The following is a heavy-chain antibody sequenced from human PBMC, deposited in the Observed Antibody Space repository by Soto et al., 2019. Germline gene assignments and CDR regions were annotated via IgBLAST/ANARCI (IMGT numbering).Heavy chain of an antibody. CDR1: GYTFTSYG. CDR3: ASLFSGDYGGNGGTDY. D-gene: IGHD4-17*01. Sequence: QVQLVQSGAEVKKPGASVKVSCKASGYTFTSYGISWVRQAPGQGLEWMGWISAYNGNTNYAQKPQGRLTMPTDTSTSTAYMELRRLSSDDTAVYYCASLFSGDYGGNGGTDYWGQGTLVTVSS. J-gene: IGHJ4*02. CDR2: ISAYNGNT. V-gene: IGHV1-18*01.